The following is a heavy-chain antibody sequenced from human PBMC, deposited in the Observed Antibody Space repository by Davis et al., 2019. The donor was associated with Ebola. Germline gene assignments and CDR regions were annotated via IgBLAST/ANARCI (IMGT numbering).Heavy chain of an antibody. Sequence: GGSLRLSCAASGFTFSSYSMNWVRQAPGKGLEWVSYISSSSSTIYYADSVKGRFTISRDNAKNSLYLQMNSLRDEDTAVYYCARGSTPRYYYYYYMDVWGKGTTVTVSS. V-gene: IGHV3-48*02. J-gene: IGHJ6*03. CDR1: GFTFSSYS. CDR3: ARGSTPRYYYYYYMDV. CDR2: ISSSSSTI.